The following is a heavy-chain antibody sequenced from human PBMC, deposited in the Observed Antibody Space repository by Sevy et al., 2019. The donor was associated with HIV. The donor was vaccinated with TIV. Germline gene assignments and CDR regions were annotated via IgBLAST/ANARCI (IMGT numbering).Heavy chain of an antibody. CDR1: GFTFNCHT. CDR2: ISSCSSYV. CDR3: ARVKDYGDYGALDI. V-gene: IGHV3-21*01. D-gene: IGHD4-17*01. J-gene: IGHJ3*02. Sequence: GGSLRLSCAGSGFTFNCHTMNWVRQAPGKGLEWGSSISSCSSYVYYGDSMKRRFTISRDNAKSSLFLQMNSLSAEDTAIYFCARVKDYGDYGALDIWGQGTTVTVSS.